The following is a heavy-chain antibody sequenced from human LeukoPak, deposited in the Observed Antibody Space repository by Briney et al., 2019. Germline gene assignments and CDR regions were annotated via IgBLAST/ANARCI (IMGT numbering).Heavy chain of an antibody. Sequence: SETLSLTCAVYGGSFSGYYWSWIRQPPGKGLEWIGEINHSGSTNYNPSLKSRVTISVDTSKNQFSLKLSSVTAADTAVYYCARGIAAAGDPRGSWFDPWGQGTLVTVSS. D-gene: IGHD6-13*01. CDR3: ARGIAAAGDPRGSWFDP. CDR1: GGSFSGYY. V-gene: IGHV4-34*01. CDR2: INHSGST. J-gene: IGHJ5*02.